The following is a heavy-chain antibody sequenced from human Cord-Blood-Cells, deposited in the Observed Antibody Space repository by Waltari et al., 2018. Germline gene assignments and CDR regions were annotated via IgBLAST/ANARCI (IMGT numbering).Heavy chain of an antibody. CDR3: ARGETGDDAFDI. CDR2: INPNSGGT. CDR1: GYTFTGYY. D-gene: IGHD7-27*01. J-gene: IGHJ3*02. V-gene: IGHV1-2*02. Sequence: QVQLVQSGAEVKKPGASVKVSCKASGYTFTGYYMHWVRQAPGQGLEWMGWINPNSGGTNYAQKCQGRVTMTRDTASSTAYMELSRLRSDDTAVYYCARGETGDDAFDIWGQGTMVTVSS.